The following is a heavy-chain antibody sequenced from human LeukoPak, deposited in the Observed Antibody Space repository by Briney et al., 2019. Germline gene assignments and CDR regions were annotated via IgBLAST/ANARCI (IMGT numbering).Heavy chain of an antibody. V-gene: IGHV3-11*06. CDR3: ARDNKRLAYCGGDCSTFDP. J-gene: IGHJ5*02. Sequence: GGSLRLSCAASGFTFRNSAMSWVRQAPGKGLEWVSYISSSSSYTNYADSVKGRFTISRDNAKNSLYLQMNSLRAEDTAVYYCARDNKRLAYCGGDCSTFDPWGQGTLVTVSS. CDR1: GFTFRNSA. CDR2: ISSSSSYT. D-gene: IGHD2-21*02.